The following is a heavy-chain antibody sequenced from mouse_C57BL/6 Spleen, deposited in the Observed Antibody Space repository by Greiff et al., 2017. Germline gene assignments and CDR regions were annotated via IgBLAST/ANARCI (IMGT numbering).Heavy chain of an antibody. V-gene: IGHV1-58*01. CDR3: ARGDYGSSYWYFDV. CDR1: GYPFTSYG. D-gene: IGHD1-1*01. J-gene: IGHJ1*03. Sequence: LVRPGSSVKMSCTTSGYPFTSYGINWVKQRPGQGLEWIGYIYIGNGYTEYNEKFKGKATLTSDTSSSTAYMQLSSLTSEDSAIYFCARGDYGSSYWYFDVWGTGTTVTVSS. CDR2: IYIGNGYT.